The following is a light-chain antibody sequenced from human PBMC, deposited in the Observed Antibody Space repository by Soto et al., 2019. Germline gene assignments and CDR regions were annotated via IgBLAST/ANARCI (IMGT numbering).Light chain of an antibody. J-gene: IGLJ3*02. Sequence: QSVLTQPPSVSGAPGQRVTISCTGSSSNIGAGYDVHWYQQLPGTAPKLLIYGNNNRPSGVPDRFSGSQSGTSASLDITGLQAEDEADYYCQSHDSSLSGWVFGGGTKLTVL. CDR3: QSHDSSLSGWV. CDR1: SSNIGAGYD. V-gene: IGLV1-40*01. CDR2: GNN.